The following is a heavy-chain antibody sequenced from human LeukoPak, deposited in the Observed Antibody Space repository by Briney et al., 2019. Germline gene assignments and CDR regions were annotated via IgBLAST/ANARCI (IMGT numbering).Heavy chain of an antibody. D-gene: IGHD6-13*01. Sequence: SQTLSLTCTVSGGSISSGSYYWSWIRQPAGKGLEWIGRIYTSGSTNYNPSLKSRVTISVDTSKNQSSLKLSSVTAADTAVYYCARTGAWAAADDYWGQGTLVTVSS. J-gene: IGHJ4*02. V-gene: IGHV4-61*02. CDR2: IYTSGST. CDR3: ARTGAWAAADDY. CDR1: GGSISSGSYY.